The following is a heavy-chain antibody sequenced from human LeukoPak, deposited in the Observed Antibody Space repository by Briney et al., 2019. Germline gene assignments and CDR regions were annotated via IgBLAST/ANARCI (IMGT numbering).Heavy chain of an antibody. CDR2: IYYSGST. V-gene: IGHV4-61*01. D-gene: IGHD2-2*01. J-gene: IGHJ3*02. Sequence: PSETPSLTCTVSGYSISSSYYWSWIRQPPGKGLEWIGYIYYSGSTNYNPSLKSRVTISVDTSKNQFSLKLSSVTAADTAVYYAARVVPAAISADAFDIWGQGTMVTVSS. CDR3: ARVVPAAISADAFDI. CDR1: GYSISSSYY.